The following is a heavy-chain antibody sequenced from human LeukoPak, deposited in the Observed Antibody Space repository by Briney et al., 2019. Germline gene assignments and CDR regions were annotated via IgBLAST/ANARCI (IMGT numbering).Heavy chain of an antibody. CDR2: IYYSGST. Sequence: SETLSLTCTVSGGSLSSYYWSWIRQPPGKGLEWIGYIYYSGSTNYNPSLKSRVTISVDTSKNQFSLKLNSVTAADTAVYYCAGTTEEYYGSGKFRKYYSYYYYMDVWGKGTTVTVSS. CDR3: AGTTEEYYGSGKFRKYYSYYYYMDV. J-gene: IGHJ6*03. CDR1: GGSLSSYY. V-gene: IGHV4-59*01. D-gene: IGHD3-10*01.